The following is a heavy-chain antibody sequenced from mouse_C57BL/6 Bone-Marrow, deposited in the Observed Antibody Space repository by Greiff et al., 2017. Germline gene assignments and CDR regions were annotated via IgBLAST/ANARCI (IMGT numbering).Heavy chain of an antibody. D-gene: IGHD2-4*01. CDR3: ARRAYYDYDGGGRDDFDY. V-gene: IGHV1-78*01. J-gene: IGHJ2*01. CDR2: IYPRDGST. CDR1: GYTFTDHT. Sequence: QVQLQQSDAELVKPGASVKISCKVSGYTFTDHTIHWMKQRPEQGLEWIGYIYPRDGSTKYNETFKGKATLTADKSSSTAYMQLNSLTSEDSAVYFCARRAYYDYDGGGRDDFDYWGQGTTLTVSS.